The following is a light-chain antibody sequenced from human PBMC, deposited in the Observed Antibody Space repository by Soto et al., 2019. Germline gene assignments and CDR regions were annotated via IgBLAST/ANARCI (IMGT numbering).Light chain of an antibody. Sequence: QSALIQPPSVSGSPGQSVTISCTGTSSDVGSYDYVSWYQQHPGTVPKLMIYEVSDRPSGVSTRFSGSKSGNTASLTISGLQAEDEADYYCASYTSTYTYVFGSGTKVTVL. J-gene: IGLJ1*01. CDR3: ASYTSTYTYV. CDR1: SSDVGSYDY. V-gene: IGLV2-14*01. CDR2: EVS.